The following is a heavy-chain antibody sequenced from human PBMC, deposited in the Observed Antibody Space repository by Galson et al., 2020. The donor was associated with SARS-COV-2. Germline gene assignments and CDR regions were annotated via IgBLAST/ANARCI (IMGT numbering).Heavy chain of an antibody. CDR1: EYNFPSHW. D-gene: IGHD1-26*01. V-gene: IGHV5-51*01. Sequence: GESLKISCKGSEYNFPSHWIGWVRQMPGKGLEWMGIIYPGDSDTRYSPSFQGQVTISADKSISTAYLQFSSLKASDTAMYYCARHDGGTYVYTFDIWGQGTMVTVSS. CDR3: ARHDGGTYVYTFDI. J-gene: IGHJ3*02. CDR2: IYPGDSDT.